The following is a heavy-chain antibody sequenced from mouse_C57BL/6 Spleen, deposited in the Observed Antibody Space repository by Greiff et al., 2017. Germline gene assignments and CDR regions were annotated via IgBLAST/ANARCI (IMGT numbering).Heavy chain of an antibody. CDR3: ASNWYFDV. CDR1: GYTFTSYW. V-gene: IGHV1-69*01. CDR2: IDPSDSYT. Sequence: VQLQQPGAELVMPGASVKLSCKASGYTFTSYWMHWVKQRPGQGLAWIGEIDPSDSYTNYNQKFKGKSTLTVDKSSSTAYMQLSSLTSEDSAVYYCASNWYFDVWGTGTTVTVSS. J-gene: IGHJ1*03.